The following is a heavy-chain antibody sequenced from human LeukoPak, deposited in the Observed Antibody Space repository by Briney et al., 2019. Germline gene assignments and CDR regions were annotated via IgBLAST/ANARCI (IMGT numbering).Heavy chain of an antibody. V-gene: IGHV4-34*01. D-gene: IGHD6-13*01. J-gene: IGHJ4*02. CDR3: ARGGSIAAAGTLFDY. Sequence: SETLSLTCAVYGGSFSGYYWSWIRQPPGKGLEWIGEINHSGSTNYNPSLKSRVTISVDTSKIQFSLKLSSVTAADTAVYYCARGGSIAAAGTLFDYWGQGTLVTVSS. CDR2: INHSGST. CDR1: GGSFSGYY.